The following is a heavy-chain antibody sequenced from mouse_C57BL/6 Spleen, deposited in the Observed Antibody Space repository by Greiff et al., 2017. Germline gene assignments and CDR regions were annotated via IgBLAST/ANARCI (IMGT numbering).Heavy chain of an antibody. CDR2: IHPNSGSS. CDR3: AIPYYGGSHWYFDV. D-gene: IGHD1-1*01. J-gene: IGHJ1*03. Sequence: QVQLQQPGAELVKPGASVKLSCKASGYTFTSYWMHWVKQRPGQGLEWIGMIHPNSGSSNYNEKFKSKATLTVDKSSSTAYMQLSSLTSEDSAVYYCAIPYYGGSHWYFDVWGTGTTVTVSS. CDR1: GYTFTSYW. V-gene: IGHV1-64*01.